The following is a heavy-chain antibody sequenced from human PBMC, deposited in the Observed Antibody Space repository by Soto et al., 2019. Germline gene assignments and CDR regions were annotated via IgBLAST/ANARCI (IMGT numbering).Heavy chain of an antibody. Sequence: GGSLRLSCAASGFTVSSIYMSWVRQAPGKGLEWVSVIYSGGSTYYADSVKGRFTISRDNSKNTLYLQMNSLRAEDTAVYYCARVRSSSWYGWFDPWGQGTLVTVSS. CDR3: ARVRSSSWYGWFDP. J-gene: IGHJ5*02. CDR2: IYSGGST. D-gene: IGHD6-13*01. V-gene: IGHV3-66*01. CDR1: GFTVSSIY.